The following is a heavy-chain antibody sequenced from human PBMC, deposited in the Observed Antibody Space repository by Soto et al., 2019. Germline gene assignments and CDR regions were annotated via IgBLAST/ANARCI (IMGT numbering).Heavy chain of an antibody. J-gene: IGHJ4*01. CDR1: GFTFSSYW. D-gene: IGHD3-9*01. Sequence: GGSLRLSCAASGFTFSSYWMHWVRQAPGKGLVWVSRINSDGSSTNYADSVKGRFTISRDNAKNTLYLQMGSLRAEDTALYYCVKERAFFDAFDYWGHGTLVTVSS. CDR2: INSDGSST. V-gene: IGHV3-74*01. CDR3: VKERAFFDAFDY.